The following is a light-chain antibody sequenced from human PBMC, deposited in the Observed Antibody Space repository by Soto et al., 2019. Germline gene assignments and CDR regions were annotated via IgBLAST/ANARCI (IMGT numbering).Light chain of an antibody. CDR2: GAS. CDR3: QKYINWPRWT. J-gene: IGKJ1*01. Sequence: EIVMTQSPATLSVSPGERATLSCRASQSVGGNLAWYQQNPGQAPRLLIYGASTRATGVPAKFRGSGSGTEFTLTIDNLQPEDFAIYYCQKYINWPRWTFGQGTKVDIK. V-gene: IGKV3-15*01. CDR1: QSVGGN.